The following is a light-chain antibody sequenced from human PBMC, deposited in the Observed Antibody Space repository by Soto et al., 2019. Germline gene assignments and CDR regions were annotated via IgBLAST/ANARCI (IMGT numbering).Light chain of an antibody. J-gene: IGKJ4*01. CDR1: QSISSY. CDR3: QQSYSTPLT. V-gene: IGKV1-39*01. Sequence: DIQMTQSPSSLSASVGDRVTITCRASQSISSYLNWYQQKPGKAPKLLIYAASSLQSGVPSRFSGSGSGTDFTLTISSLQPEDFAIYYCQQSYSTPLTFGGGTRVDMK. CDR2: AAS.